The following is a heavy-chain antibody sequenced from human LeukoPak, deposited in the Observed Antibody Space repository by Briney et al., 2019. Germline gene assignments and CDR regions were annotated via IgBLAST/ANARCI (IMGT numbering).Heavy chain of an antibody. Sequence: SETLSLTCTVSGGSISSYYWSWIRQPAGKGLEWIRRIYTRGSTNYNPSLKSRVTMSVDTSKNQFSLKLSSVTAADTAVYYCAREGDYDYVWGSYRYTSHFDYWGQGTLVTVSS. CDR3: AREGDYDYVWGSYRYTSHFDY. J-gene: IGHJ4*02. CDR1: GGSISSYY. D-gene: IGHD3-16*02. V-gene: IGHV4-4*07. CDR2: IYTRGST.